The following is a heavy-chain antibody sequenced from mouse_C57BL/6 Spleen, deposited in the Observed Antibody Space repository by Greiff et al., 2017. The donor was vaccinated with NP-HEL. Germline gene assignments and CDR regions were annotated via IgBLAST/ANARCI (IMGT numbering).Heavy chain of an antibody. CDR3: ASPIYYYGSSYDYYAMDY. CDR2: IDPANGNT. CDR1: GFNIKNTY. D-gene: IGHD1-1*01. J-gene: IGHJ4*01. Sequence: EVQLQQSVAELVRPGASVKLSCTASGFNIKNTYMHWVKQRPEQGLEWIGRIDPANGNTKYAPKFQGKATITADTSSNTAYLQLSSLTSEDTAIYYWASPIYYYGSSYDYYAMDYWGQGTSVTVSS. V-gene: IGHV14-3*01.